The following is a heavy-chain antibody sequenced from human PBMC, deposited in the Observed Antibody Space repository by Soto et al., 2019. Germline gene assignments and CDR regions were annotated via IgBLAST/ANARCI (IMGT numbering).Heavy chain of an antibody. D-gene: IGHD2-2*01. CDR3: AKDIHRYCSSTSCYGGIFDY. Sequence: PGGSLRLSCAASGFTFDDYAMHWVRQAPGKGLEWVSGISWNSGSIGYADSVKGRFTISRDNAKNSLYLQMNSLRAEDTALYYCAKDIHRYCSSTSCYGGIFDYWGQGTLVTVSS. J-gene: IGHJ4*02. CDR1: GFTFDDYA. V-gene: IGHV3-9*01. CDR2: ISWNSGSI.